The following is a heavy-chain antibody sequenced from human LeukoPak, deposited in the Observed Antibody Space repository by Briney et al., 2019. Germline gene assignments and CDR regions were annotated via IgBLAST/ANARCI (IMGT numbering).Heavy chain of an antibody. CDR1: GFTFDDYA. D-gene: IGHD3-10*01. Sequence: GRSLRLSCAASGFTFDDYAMHWVRQAPGKGLEWVSGINWNSGSLDYADSVKGRFIMSRDNAKNSLYLQMNSLRAEDTAIYYCAKDGSTSGLQRHFHSWGQGTLVSVSS. V-gene: IGHV3-9*01. J-gene: IGHJ4*02. CDR3: AKDGSTSGLQRHFHS. CDR2: INWNSGSL.